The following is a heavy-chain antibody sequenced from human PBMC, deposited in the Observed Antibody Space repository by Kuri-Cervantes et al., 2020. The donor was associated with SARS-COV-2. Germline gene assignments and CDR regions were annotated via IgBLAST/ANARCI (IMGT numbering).Heavy chain of an antibody. Sequence: ASVKVSCKASGYTFTSYGIGWVRQAPGQGLEWMGWISTYYGDTDYAQSFQDRVNMTTDTSTSTAYMELKSLRSDDTAVYYCAGGYGSRSSFDYWGQGTLVTVSS. J-gene: IGHJ4*02. CDR3: AGGYGSRSSFDY. CDR1: GYTFTSYG. V-gene: IGHV1-18*01. D-gene: IGHD6-13*01. CDR2: ISTYYGDT.